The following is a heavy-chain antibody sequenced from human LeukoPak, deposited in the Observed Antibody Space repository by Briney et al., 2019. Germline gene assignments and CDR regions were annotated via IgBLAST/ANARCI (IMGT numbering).Heavy chain of an antibody. J-gene: IGHJ6*03. CDR1: GYSISSGYY. Sequence: PSETLSLTCTVSGYSISSGYYWGWIRQPPGKGLEWIGSIYHSGSTYYNPSLKSRVTISVDTSKNQFSLKLSSVTAADTAVYYCARHPTLKNYYYYYYMDVWGKGTTVTVSS. V-gene: IGHV4-38-2*02. CDR3: ARHPTLKNYYYYYYMDV. CDR2: IYHSGST.